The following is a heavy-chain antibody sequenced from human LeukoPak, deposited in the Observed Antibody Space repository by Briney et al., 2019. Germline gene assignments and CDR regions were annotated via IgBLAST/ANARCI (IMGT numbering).Heavy chain of an antibody. CDR1: GFTVSSNY. J-gene: IGHJ4*02. Sequence: GGSLRLSCAASGFTVSSNYMSWVRQAPGKGLEWVSVIYSGGSTYYADSVKGRFTISRDNSKNTLYLQMNSLRAEDTAVYYCAREGVVTAMTLREYYFDYWGQGTLVTVSS. CDR2: IYSGGST. CDR3: AREGVVTAMTLREYYFDY. D-gene: IGHD2-21*02. V-gene: IGHV3-53*01.